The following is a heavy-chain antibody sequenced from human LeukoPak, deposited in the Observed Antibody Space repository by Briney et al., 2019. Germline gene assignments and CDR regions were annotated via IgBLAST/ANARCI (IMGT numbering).Heavy chain of an antibody. CDR2: IYYSGNT. CDR1: GGSISSNY. J-gene: IGHJ4*02. V-gene: IGHV4-59*05. D-gene: IGHD1-14*01. Sequence: SETLSLTXTVSGGSISSNYWSWIRQPPGKGLEWIGSIYYSGNTYYNPSLKSRVTISVDTSKNQFSLKRSSVTAADTAVYYCAREPLDYWGQGTLVTVSS. CDR3: AREPLDY.